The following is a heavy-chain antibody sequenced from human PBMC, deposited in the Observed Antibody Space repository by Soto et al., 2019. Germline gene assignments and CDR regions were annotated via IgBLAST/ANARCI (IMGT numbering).Heavy chain of an antibody. V-gene: IGHV4-4*02. J-gene: IGHJ6*02. CDR1: GGSISSSNW. CDR2: IFRSGTT. CDR3: ASLAGSYSRLDYYYGMDV. Sequence: QVQLQESGPGLVKPSGTLSLTCAVSGGSISSSNWWSWVRQPPGTGLEWIGEIFRSGTTNYNPSLKSRVTISVDTSKNQFSLRLYSVTAADTAVYYCASLAGSYSRLDYYYGMDVWGQGTTVTVSS. D-gene: IGHD1-26*01.